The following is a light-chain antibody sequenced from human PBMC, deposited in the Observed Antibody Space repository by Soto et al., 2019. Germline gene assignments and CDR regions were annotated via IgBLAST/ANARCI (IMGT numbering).Light chain of an antibody. J-gene: IGLJ2*01. CDR2: KNN. Sequence: QAVVKQPHSASGTPGQRVTIYCSGSSSNIGSNYVYLYQQLPGTAPKLLIYKNNERPSGVPDRFSGSKSGTSASLAISGLRSEDEADYYCATWDDSLSGVVFGGGTKLTVL. CDR3: ATWDDSLSGVV. CDR1: SSNIGSNY. V-gene: IGLV1-47*01.